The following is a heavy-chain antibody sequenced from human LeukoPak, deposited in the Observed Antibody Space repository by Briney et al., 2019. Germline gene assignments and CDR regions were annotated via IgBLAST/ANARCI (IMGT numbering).Heavy chain of an antibody. CDR3: TRDPAAVPAGF. V-gene: IGHV4-39*07. D-gene: IGHD2-2*01. CDR1: NGSIANNDYY. CDR2: IYYSGIT. J-gene: IGHJ4*02. Sequence: PSETLSLTCTVSNGSIANNDYYWGWIRQPPGKGLEWIGSIYYSGITHYNPSLRSRLTISIHTSKNQFSLNLASVTAADTAVYYCTRDPAAVPAGFWGQGTLVTVSS.